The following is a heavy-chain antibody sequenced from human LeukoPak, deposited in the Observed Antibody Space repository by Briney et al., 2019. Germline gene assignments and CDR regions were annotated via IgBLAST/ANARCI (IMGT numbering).Heavy chain of an antibody. J-gene: IGHJ5*02. CDR1: GYTFTSYG. CDR2: ISAYNGNT. V-gene: IGHV1-18*04. D-gene: IGHD3-16*01. CDR3: ANMITFGGARRVWFDP. Sequence: GASVKVSCKASGYTFTSYGISWVRQAPGQGLEWMGWISAYNGNTNYAQKLQGRVTMTTDTSTSTAYMELRSLRSDDTAVYYCANMITFGGARRVWFDPWGQGTLVTVSS.